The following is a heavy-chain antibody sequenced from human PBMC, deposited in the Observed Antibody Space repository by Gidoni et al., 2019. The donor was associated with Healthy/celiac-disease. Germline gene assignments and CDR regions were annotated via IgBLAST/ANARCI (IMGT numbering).Heavy chain of an antibody. V-gene: IGHV3-21*01. CDR3: ARSSLPPSGYYGMDV. CDR1: GFTFSSYS. D-gene: IGHD1-26*01. Sequence: EVQLVESGGGLVKPGGSLRLSCAASGFTFSSYSMHWVRQAPGKGLEWVSSISSSSSYIYYADSVKGRFTISRDNAKNSLYLQMNSLRAEDTAVYYCARSSLPPSGYYGMDVWGQGTTVTVSS. CDR2: ISSSSSYI. J-gene: IGHJ6*02.